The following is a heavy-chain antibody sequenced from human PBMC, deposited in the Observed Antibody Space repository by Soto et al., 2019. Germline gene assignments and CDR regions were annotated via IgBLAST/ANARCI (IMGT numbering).Heavy chain of an antibody. Sequence: ASVKVSCKASGYTFTSYGISWVRQAPGQGLEWMGWISAYNGNTNYAQKLQGRVTMTTDTSTSTAYMELRSLRSDDTAAYYCARWDTVSEECYYYGMDVWGQGTTVTVSS. V-gene: IGHV1-18*01. CDR3: ARWDTVSEECYYYGMDV. J-gene: IGHJ6*02. CDR1: GYTFTSYG. D-gene: IGHD5-18*01. CDR2: ISAYNGNT.